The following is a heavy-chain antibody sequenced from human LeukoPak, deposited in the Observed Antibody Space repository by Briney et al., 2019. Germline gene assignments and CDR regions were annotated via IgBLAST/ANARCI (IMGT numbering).Heavy chain of an antibody. D-gene: IGHD1-26*01. Sequence: ASVKVSCKASGYTFTSYGISWVRQAPGQGLEWMGWISAYNGNTNYAQKLQGRVTMTTDTSTSTAYMELRSLRSDDTAVYYCARDVSVRSYEAMNWFDPWGQGTLVTVSS. J-gene: IGHJ5*02. CDR1: GYTFTSYG. V-gene: IGHV1-18*01. CDR3: ARDVSVRSYEAMNWFDP. CDR2: ISAYNGNT.